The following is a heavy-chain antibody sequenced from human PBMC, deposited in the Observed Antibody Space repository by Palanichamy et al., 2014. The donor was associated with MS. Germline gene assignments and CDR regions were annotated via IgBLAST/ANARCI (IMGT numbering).Heavy chain of an antibody. Sequence: EVQLVQSGAEVKKPGESLKISCKGSGYSFTTYWIGWVRQMPGKGLEWMGIIYPGDSDTRYSPSFQGQVTISVDKSNSIVYLQWSSLKASDTAKYYCARQPPTRGDLGGDYWGQGTLVTVSS. CDR2: IYPGDSDT. CDR3: ARQPPTRGDLGGDY. J-gene: IGHJ4*02. V-gene: IGHV5-51*01. D-gene: IGHD2-21*02. CDR1: GYSFTTYW.